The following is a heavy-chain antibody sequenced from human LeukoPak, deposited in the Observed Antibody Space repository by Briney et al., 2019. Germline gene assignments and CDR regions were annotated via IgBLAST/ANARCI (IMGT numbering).Heavy chain of an antibody. CDR3: AARLGATNAFDI. V-gene: IGHV1-18*01. CDR1: GYTLTSYR. Sequence: ASVKVSSKPSGYTLTSYRTSWVPETPGQGGERMGWISAYNGNTNYAQKLQGRVTMTTDTSTSTAYMELRSLRSDDTAVYYCAARLGATNAFDIWGQGTMVTVSS. D-gene: IGHD1-26*01. J-gene: IGHJ3*02. CDR2: ISAYNGNT.